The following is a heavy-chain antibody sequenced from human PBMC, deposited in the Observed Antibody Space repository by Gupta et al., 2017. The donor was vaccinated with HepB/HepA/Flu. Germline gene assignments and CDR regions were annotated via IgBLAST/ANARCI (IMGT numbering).Heavy chain of an antibody. D-gene: IGHD2-21*01. CDR2: ISPSGGTT. V-gene: IGHV1-46*01. J-gene: IGHJ4*02. CDR3: ARDGDVSSLGIHFEY. Sequence: QVQLVQSGAEVKKPGASVKISCKTSGYNFVYYYISWVRQAPGQGLEWMGGISPSGGTTDYAQKFKGRVSMSRDTSTNTIYVELNSLRSDDTAVYYCARDGDVSSLGIHFEYWGQGTLVTVSS. CDR1: GYNFVYYY.